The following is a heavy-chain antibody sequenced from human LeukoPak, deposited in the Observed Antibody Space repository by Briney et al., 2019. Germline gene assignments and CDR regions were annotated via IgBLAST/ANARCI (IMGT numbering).Heavy chain of an antibody. D-gene: IGHD6-19*01. CDR1: GFTFSSYG. V-gene: IGHV3-30*18. CDR3: AKDRYSSGWYSFDS. CDR2: ISYDGSNK. Sequence: GGSLRLSCAVSGFTFSSYGMHWVRQAPGKGLEWVAVISYDGSNKYYADSVKGRFTISRDNSKNTLFLQMNSLRAEDTAVYHCAKDRYSSGWYSFDSWGQGTLVTVSS. J-gene: IGHJ4*02.